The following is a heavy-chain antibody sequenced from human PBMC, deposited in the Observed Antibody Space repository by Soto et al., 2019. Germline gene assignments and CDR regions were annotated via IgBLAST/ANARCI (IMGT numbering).Heavy chain of an antibody. CDR1: GYTFTSYG. J-gene: IGHJ5*02. Sequence: QVQLVQSGAEVKKPGASVKVSCKASGYTFTSYGISWVRQAPGQGLEWMGWISAYNGNTNYAQKLQGRVTMTTDTSTSTAYRERRSLRSDDTAVYYCARRGGREVVAARDEDWFDPWGQGTLVTVSS. D-gene: IGHD2-15*01. CDR3: ARRGGREVVAARDEDWFDP. CDR2: ISAYNGNT. V-gene: IGHV1-18*01.